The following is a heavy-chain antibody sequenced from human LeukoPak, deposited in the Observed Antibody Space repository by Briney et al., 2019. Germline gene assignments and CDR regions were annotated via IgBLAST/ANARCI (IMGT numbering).Heavy chain of an antibody. CDR1: GYTFTGYY. J-gene: IGHJ6*02. Sequence: SVKVSCKASGYTFTGYYMHWVRQAPGQGLEWMGGIIPIFGTANYAQKFQGRVTITADESTSTAYMELSSLRSEDTAVYYCAQVPAAISAGYYYGMDVWGQGTTVTVSS. V-gene: IGHV1-69*13. CDR2: IIPIFGTA. CDR3: AQVPAAISAGYYYGMDV. D-gene: IGHD2-2*01.